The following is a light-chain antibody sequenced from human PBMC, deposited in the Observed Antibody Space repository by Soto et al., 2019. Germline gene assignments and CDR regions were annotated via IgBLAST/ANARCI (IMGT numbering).Light chain of an antibody. Sequence: QSDLTQPRSVSGSPGQSVTISCTGTSGDVGAYDRVSWYQHHPTKAPKLIIYDVTNRPSGVPYRFSGSKSGSTASLTISGLQAEDEADYYCCSHAGGSSWVFGGGTKLTVL. V-gene: IGLV2-11*01. J-gene: IGLJ3*02. CDR3: CSHAGGSSWV. CDR2: DVT. CDR1: SGDVGAYDR.